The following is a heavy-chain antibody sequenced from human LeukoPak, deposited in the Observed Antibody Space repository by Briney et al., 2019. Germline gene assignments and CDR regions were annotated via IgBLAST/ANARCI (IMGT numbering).Heavy chain of an antibody. Sequence: ASVKVSCKVSGYTLTELSMHWVRQAPGKGLGWMGGFDPEDGETIYAQKFQGRVTMTEDTSTDTAYMELSSLRSEDTAVYYCATVLAAGADYFDYWGQGTLVTVSS. D-gene: IGHD6-13*01. J-gene: IGHJ4*02. CDR1: GYTLTELS. CDR2: FDPEDGET. V-gene: IGHV1-24*01. CDR3: ATVLAAGADYFDY.